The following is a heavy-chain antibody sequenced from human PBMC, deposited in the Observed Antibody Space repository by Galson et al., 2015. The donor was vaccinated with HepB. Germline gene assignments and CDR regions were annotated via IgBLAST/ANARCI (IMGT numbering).Heavy chain of an antibody. J-gene: IGHJ4*02. CDR2: ISGSGGST. Sequence: SLRLSCAASGFTFSSYAMSWVRQAPGKGLEWVSAISGSGGSTYYADSVKGRFTISRDNSKNTLYLQMNSLRAEDTAVYYCAKHKEGSWYSPTYFDYWGQGTLVTVSS. CDR1: GFTFSSYA. V-gene: IGHV3-23*01. CDR3: AKHKEGSWYSPTYFDY. D-gene: IGHD6-13*01.